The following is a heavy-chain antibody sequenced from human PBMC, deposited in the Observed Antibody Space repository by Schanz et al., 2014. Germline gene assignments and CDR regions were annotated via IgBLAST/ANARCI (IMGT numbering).Heavy chain of an antibody. CDR2: ISSTSTYL. Sequence: EVQLVESGGHLVQPGRSLRLSCAASGFTVSNNYMSWVRQPPGKGLEWVSSISSTSTYLYYADSVKGRFTISRDNSKNSLYLQMNSLRAEDTALYYCAKGLEQQLVLVDDDYYYHMDVWGQGTTVTVSS. CDR1: GFTVSNNY. V-gene: IGHV3-21*04. D-gene: IGHD6-13*01. CDR3: AKGLEQQLVLVDDDYYYHMDV. J-gene: IGHJ6*02.